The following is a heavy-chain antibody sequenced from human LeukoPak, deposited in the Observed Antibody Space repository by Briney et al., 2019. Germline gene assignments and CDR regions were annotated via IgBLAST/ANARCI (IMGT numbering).Heavy chain of an antibody. V-gene: IGHV3-30-3*02. D-gene: IGHD3-9*01. Sequence: GGSLRLSCAASGFTSSAIHWVRQSPGKGLEWLAIISFDGAYRYYADSVKGRFTISRDNSKNTLYLQMNSLRAEDTAVYYCAKSYYDILTGWWYFDYWGQGTLVTVSS. CDR2: ISFDGAYR. CDR3: AKSYYDILTGWWYFDY. CDR1: GFTSSA. J-gene: IGHJ4*02.